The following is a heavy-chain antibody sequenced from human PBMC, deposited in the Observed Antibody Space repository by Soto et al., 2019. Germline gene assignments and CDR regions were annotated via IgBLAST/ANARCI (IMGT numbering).Heavy chain of an antibody. V-gene: IGHV3-30*18. CDR3: AKGYDILTGYCDY. CDR2: ISYDGSNK. D-gene: IGHD3-9*01. CDR1: GFTFSSYG. J-gene: IGHJ4*02. Sequence: PGGSLRLSCAASGFTFSSYGMHWVRQAPGKGLEWVAVISYDGSNKYYADSVKGRFTISRDNSKNTLYLQMNSLRAEDTAVYYCAKGYDILTGYCDYWGQGTLVTVSS.